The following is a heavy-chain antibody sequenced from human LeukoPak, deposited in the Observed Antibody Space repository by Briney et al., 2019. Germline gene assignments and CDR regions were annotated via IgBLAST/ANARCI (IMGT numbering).Heavy chain of an antibody. CDR3: AAGNGDYVDY. V-gene: IGHV5-51*01. CDR1: GYSFDYFW. D-gene: IGHD4-17*01. Sequence: GESLKISCQGSGYSFDYFWIGWVRQMPGKGLDWMGNIYPADSETRYSPSFQGQVTISVDKSIKTAYLQWNGLRASDTAIYYCAAGNGDYVDYWGQGTLVTVSS. CDR2: IYPADSET. J-gene: IGHJ4*02.